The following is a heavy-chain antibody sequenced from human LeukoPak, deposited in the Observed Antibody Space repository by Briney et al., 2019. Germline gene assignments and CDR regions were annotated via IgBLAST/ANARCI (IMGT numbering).Heavy chain of an antibody. V-gene: IGHV3-74*01. CDR3: ARSIPYGTTWYGRSDY. CDR2: ISPTGSTT. CDR1: GFSFSGHW. D-gene: IGHD6-13*01. J-gene: IGHJ4*02. Sequence: GGSLRLSCTASGFSFSGHWMHWARQLLGKGLVWVSRISPTGSTTSYADSVKGRFTISRDNALNSLYLQMNSLRAEDTAIYYCARSIPYGTTWYGRSDYWGQGTLVTVSS.